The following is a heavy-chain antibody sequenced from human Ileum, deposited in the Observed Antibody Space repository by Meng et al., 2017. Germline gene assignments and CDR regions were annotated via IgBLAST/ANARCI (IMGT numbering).Heavy chain of an antibody. V-gene: IGHV4-34*01. D-gene: IGHD1-26*01. CDR3: ARRIRGGSYLG. CDR2: IHYSGSI. Sequence: QLQLMQWGAGMLKPSETLSLTCNVYGDSFTDYYWNWIRQPPGKGLEWIGEIHYSGSINYNPSLESRVTISEDTSQKQFSLRLSSVTAADTAVYYCARRIRGGSYLGWGQGTLVTVSS. J-gene: IGHJ4*02. CDR1: GDSFTDYY.